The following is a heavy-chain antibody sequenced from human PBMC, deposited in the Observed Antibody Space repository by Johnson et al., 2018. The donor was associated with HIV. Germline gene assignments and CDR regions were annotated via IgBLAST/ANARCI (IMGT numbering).Heavy chain of an antibody. V-gene: IGHV3-9*01. CDR1: GFTFSSYD. CDR3: AGATSAFDI. Sequence: VQLVESGGGLVQPGGSLRLSCAASGFTFSSYDMHWVRQATGKGLEWVSGISWNSGSIGYADSVKGRFTISRDHAKNSLYLQMNSLRAEDTALYYCAGATSAFDIWGQGTMVTVSS. CDR2: ISWNSGSI. J-gene: IGHJ3*02.